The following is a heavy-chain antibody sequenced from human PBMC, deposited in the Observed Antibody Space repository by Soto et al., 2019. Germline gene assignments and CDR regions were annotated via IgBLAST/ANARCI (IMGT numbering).Heavy chain of an antibody. CDR1: GFTVSNTY. D-gene: IGHD2-2*01. J-gene: IGHJ5*02. Sequence: HPGGSLRLSCAASGFTVSNTYMTWVRQPPGKGLECVSVIYTAGGTNYADSVKGRFVISRDNSKNTLYLQMNSLRAEDTAVYCCARALPVAKGGFDPWGQGTLVTVSS. V-gene: IGHV3-53*01. CDR3: ARALPVAKGGFDP. CDR2: IYTAGGT.